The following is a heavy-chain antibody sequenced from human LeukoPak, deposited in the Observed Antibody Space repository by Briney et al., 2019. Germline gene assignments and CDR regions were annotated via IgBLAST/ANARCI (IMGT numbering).Heavy chain of an antibody. CDR2: ISYDGSNK. Sequence: GGSLRLSCAASGFTFSNYGMHWVRQAPGKGLEWVALISYDGSNKYFADSVKGRFTISRDNSKNTLYLQMHSLRAEDTAVYYCAKDNVAAAGRYFDYWGQGTPVTVSS. D-gene: IGHD6-13*01. CDR3: AKDNVAAAGRYFDY. J-gene: IGHJ4*02. CDR1: GFTFSNYG. V-gene: IGHV3-30*18.